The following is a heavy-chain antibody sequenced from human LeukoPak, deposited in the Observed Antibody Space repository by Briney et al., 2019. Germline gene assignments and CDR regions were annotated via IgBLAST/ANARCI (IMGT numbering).Heavy chain of an antibody. V-gene: IGHV4-39*07. CDR2: IYYSGST. D-gene: IGHD3-22*01. CDR1: GGSISSSSYY. Sequence: SETLSLTCTVSGGSISSSSYYWGWIRQPPGKGLEWIGSIYYSGSTYYNPSLKSRVTISVDTSKNQFSLKLSSVTAADTAVYYCVRESPSIVTMIIRCWFDPWGQGTLVTVSS. CDR3: VRESPSIVTMIIRCWFDP. J-gene: IGHJ5*02.